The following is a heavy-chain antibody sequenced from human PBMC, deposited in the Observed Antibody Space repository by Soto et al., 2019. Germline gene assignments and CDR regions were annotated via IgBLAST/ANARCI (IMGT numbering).Heavy chain of an antibody. V-gene: IGHV3-15*01. D-gene: IGHD5-18*01. CDR3: TSHQGGLGYSFRY. CDR2: IKSKTDGATT. CDR1: GFTLSNAW. Sequence: PGGSLRLSCAASGFTLSNAWMSWVRRAPGKGLEWVGRIKSKTDGATTDYAAPVKGRFTVSRDDSKNTLYLQMDSLKIEDTAVYYCTSHQGGLGYSFRYWGQGTLVTVSS. J-gene: IGHJ4*02.